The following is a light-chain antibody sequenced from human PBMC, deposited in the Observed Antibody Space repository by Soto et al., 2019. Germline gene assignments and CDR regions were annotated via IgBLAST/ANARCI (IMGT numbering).Light chain of an antibody. CDR2: AAS. J-gene: IGKJ1*01. CDR1: QTITNY. CDR3: QQSYSSPWT. V-gene: IGKV1-39*01. Sequence: DIQMIQSPSSLSASVGDRVTITCRASQTITNYLNWYQQKPGKAPKLLIYAASTLLSGVPSRFTGGGSGTDFTLTIDSLQPEDFATYFCQQSYSSPWTFGQGTKVEI.